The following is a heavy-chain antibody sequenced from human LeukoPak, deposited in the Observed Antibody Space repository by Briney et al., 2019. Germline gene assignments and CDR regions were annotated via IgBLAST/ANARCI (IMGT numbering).Heavy chain of an antibody. V-gene: IGHV3-23*01. J-gene: IGHJ4*02. CDR3: AKESPYCSGSNCRQYYFDY. CDR1: GFTFSSYA. D-gene: IGHD2-15*01. CDR2: ISGSDGRT. Sequence: PGGSLRLSCVGSGFTFSSYAMSWVRQAPGKGLEWVSAISGSDGRTFYADSVKGRFAISRDNTENTVYLQMSGLRAEDTAVYYCAKESPYCSGSNCRQYYFDYWGQGTLVTVSS.